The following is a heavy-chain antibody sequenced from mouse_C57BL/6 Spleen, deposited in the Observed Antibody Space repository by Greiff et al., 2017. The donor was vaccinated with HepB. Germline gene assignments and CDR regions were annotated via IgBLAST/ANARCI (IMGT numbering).Heavy chain of an antibody. V-gene: IGHV1-15*01. CDR2: IDPETGGT. J-gene: IGHJ2*01. CDR1: GYTFTDYE. Sequence: VKLMESGAELVRPGASVTLSCKASGYTFTDYEMHWVKQTPVHGLEWIGAIDPETGGTAYNQKFKGKAILTADKSSSTAYMELRSLTSEDSAVYYCTRGPDYYGSSYLDYWGQGTTLTVSS. CDR3: TRGPDYYGSSYLDY. D-gene: IGHD1-1*01.